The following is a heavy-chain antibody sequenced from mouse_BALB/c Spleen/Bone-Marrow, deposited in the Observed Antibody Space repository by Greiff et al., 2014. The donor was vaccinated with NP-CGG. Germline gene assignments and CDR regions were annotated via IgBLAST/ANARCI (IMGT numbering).Heavy chain of an antibody. CDR2: IDPSDSET. V-gene: IGHV1-69*02. CDR3: ARALGDGYYYAMDY. J-gene: IGHJ4*01. CDR1: GYTFTSYW. D-gene: IGHD2-3*01. Sequence: QVQLQQPGAELVKPGAPVKLSYKASGYTFTSYWMNWVKQRPGRGLEWIGRIDPSDSETHYNQKFKDKATLTVDKSSSTAYIQLSSLTSEDSAVYYCARALGDGYYYAMDYWGQGTSVTVSS.